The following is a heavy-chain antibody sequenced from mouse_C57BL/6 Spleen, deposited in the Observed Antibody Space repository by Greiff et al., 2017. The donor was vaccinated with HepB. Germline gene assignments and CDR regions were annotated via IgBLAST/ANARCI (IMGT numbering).Heavy chain of an antibody. J-gene: IGHJ1*03. D-gene: IGHD2-5*01. CDR1: GFTFSSYG. V-gene: IGHV5-6*01. CDR2: ISSGGSYT. CDR3: ARHEGTIVTPWYFDV. Sequence: EVQRVESGGDLVKPGGSLKLSCAASGFTFSSYGMSWVRQTPDKRLEWVATISSGGSYTYYPDSVKGRFTISRDNAKNTLYLQMSSLKSEDTAMYYCARHEGTIVTPWYFDVWGTGTTVTVSS.